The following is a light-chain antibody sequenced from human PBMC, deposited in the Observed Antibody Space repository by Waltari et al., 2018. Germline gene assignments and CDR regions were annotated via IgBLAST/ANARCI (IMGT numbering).Light chain of an antibody. Sequence: DIQMTQSPTSLSASIGDRVTITCRASQSIGNLLNWYQQKAGKAPKLLIYAASNLESGVPSRFSGSESGTDFTLTISSLQPEDFATYYCQQSYSNFRTFGGGTKVEI. CDR1: QSIGNL. CDR2: AAS. CDR3: QQSYSNFRT. V-gene: IGKV1-39*01. J-gene: IGKJ4*01.